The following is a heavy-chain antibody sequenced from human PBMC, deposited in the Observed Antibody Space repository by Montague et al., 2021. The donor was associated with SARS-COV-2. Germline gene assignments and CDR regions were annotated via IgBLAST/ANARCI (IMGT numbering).Heavy chain of an antibody. D-gene: IGHD3-9*01. J-gene: IGHJ6*02. V-gene: IGHV3-30-3*01. CDR1: GFTFSSYA. CDR2: ISYDGSNK. CDR3: ARDPFYYDILTGYIYPAYYYYYGMDV. Sequence: SLRLSCAASGFTFSSYAMYWVRQAPGKGLEWVAVISYDGSNKYYADSVKGRFTISRDNSKNTLYLQMNSLRAEDTAVYYCARDPFYYDILTGYIYPAYYYYYGMDVWGQGTTVTASS.